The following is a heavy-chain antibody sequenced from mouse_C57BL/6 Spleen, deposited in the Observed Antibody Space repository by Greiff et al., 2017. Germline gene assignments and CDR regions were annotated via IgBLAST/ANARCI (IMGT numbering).Heavy chain of an antibody. D-gene: IGHD2-3*01. Sequence: VQLQQSGPELVKPGASVKISCKASGYAFSSSWMNWVKQRPGKGLEWIGRIYPGDGDTNYNGKFKGKATLTADKSSSTAYMQLSSLTSEDSAVYYCARGRDGYYHFDYWGQGTTLTVSS. CDR3: ARGRDGYYHFDY. V-gene: IGHV1-82*01. J-gene: IGHJ2*01. CDR2: IYPGDGDT. CDR1: GYAFSSSW.